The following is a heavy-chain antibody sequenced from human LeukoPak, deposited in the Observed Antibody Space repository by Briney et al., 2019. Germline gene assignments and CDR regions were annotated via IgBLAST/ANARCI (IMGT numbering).Heavy chain of an antibody. CDR1: GGSISSYY. Sequence: SETLSLTCTVSGGSISSYYWSWIRRPAGKGLEWIGRIYTSGSTNYNPSLKSRVTISVDTSKNQFSLKLSSVTAADTAVYYCASKKGRSNQFDYWGQGTLVTVSS. CDR3: ASKKGRSNQFDY. V-gene: IGHV4-4*07. D-gene: IGHD4-11*01. J-gene: IGHJ4*02. CDR2: IYTSGST.